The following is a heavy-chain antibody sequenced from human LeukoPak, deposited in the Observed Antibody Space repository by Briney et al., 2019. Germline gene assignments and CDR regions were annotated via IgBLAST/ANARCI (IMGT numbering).Heavy chain of an antibody. D-gene: IGHD2-15*01. CDR3: AREDGYCSGGNCYSYFDS. J-gene: IGHJ4*02. CDR2: ISGSGGST. Sequence: GGSLRLSCAASGFTFSSYVMSWVRQAPGKGLEWVSAISGSGGSTYYADSVKGRFTITRDNTRNSLFLQTYSLRAEDTAVYFCAREDGYCSGGNCYSYFDSWGQGTLVTVSS. V-gene: IGHV3-23*01. CDR1: GFTFSSYV.